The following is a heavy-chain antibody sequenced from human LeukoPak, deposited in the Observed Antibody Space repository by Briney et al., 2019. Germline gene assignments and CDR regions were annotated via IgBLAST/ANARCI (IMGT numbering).Heavy chain of an antibody. CDR1: GFSMSSYY. CDR3: ARPGGSWTFDY. CDR2: IYDSGST. V-gene: IGHV4-59*08. D-gene: IGHD6-13*01. Sequence: SETLSLTCTVSGFSMSSYYWSWIRQPPGSGLECLGYIYDSGSTNYNPSPKSRTTISVDTSKNTVSLNLSSVTAADTAVYYCARPGGSWTFDYWGQGTLVTVSS. J-gene: IGHJ4*02.